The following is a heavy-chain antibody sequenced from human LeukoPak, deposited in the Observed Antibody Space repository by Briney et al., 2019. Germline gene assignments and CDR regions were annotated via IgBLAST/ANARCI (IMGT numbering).Heavy chain of an antibody. CDR2: ISYDGSNK. CDR1: GLSFSIYR. CDR3: ARDTVLRLRFLEWLLPDYYMDV. D-gene: IGHD3-3*01. Sequence: GGSLRLSCAASGLSFSIYRMNWVRQAPGKGLEWVAVISYDGSNKYYADSVKGRFTISRDNSKNTLYLQMNSLRAEDTAVYYCARDTVLRLRFLEWLLPDYYMDVWGKGTTVTVSS. V-gene: IGHV3-30-3*01. J-gene: IGHJ6*03.